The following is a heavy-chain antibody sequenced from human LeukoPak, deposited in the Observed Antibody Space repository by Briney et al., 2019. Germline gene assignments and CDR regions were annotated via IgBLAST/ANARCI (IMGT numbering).Heavy chain of an antibody. V-gene: IGHV4-4*02. CDR3: ARDGQDILTGYHP. CDR1: GGSIGSSNW. D-gene: IGHD3-9*01. J-gene: IGHJ5*02. CDR2: IYHSGST. Sequence: SETLSLTCAVSGGSIGSSNWWSWVRQPPGKGLEWIGEIYHSGSTNYNPSLKSRVTISVDKSKNQFSLKLSSVTAADTAVYYCARDGQDILTGYHPWGQGTLVTVSS.